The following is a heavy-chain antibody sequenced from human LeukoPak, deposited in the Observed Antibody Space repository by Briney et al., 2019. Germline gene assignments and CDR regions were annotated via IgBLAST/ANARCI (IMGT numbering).Heavy chain of an antibody. J-gene: IGHJ4*02. D-gene: IGHD2-8*02. V-gene: IGHV4-38-2*02. CDR2: MYHSGNS. Sequence: PSETLSLTCTVSGYSISSGYYWGWIRQPPGKGLEWIGTMYHSGNSYYNPSLQSRLTISVDTSKNQFSLKLISVTAADTAVYYCARFATGGLYYFDYWGQGTLVTVSS. CDR1: GYSISSGYY. CDR3: ARFATGGLYYFDY.